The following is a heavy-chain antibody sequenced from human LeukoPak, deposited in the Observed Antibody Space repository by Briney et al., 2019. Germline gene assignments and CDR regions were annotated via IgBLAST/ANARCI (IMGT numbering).Heavy chain of an antibody. Sequence: SETLSLTCTVSGGSISSYSWNWIRQPPGKGLEWIGYIYYSGSTNYSPSLKSRVTISLDTSKNQFVLKLSSVTEDDMGVYDCARNSGYSGYDADAFDIWGQGTMVTVSS. CDR1: GGSISSYS. J-gene: IGHJ3*02. V-gene: IGHV4-59*01. CDR3: ARNSGYSGYDADAFDI. CDR2: IYYSGST. D-gene: IGHD5-12*01.